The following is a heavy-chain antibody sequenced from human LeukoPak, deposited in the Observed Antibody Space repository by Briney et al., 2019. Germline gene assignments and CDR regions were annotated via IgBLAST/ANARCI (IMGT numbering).Heavy chain of an antibody. CDR3: ARDERPVGY. J-gene: IGHJ4*02. V-gene: IGHV3-7*01. Sequence: GGSLRLSCAASVFTFRSYWMSWARQAPGKGLEWLANINQDGSEKYYVDSVKGRFTISRDNAKNSVYLQMNSLRVEDTAVYYCARDERPVGYCGQGTLVTVSS. D-gene: IGHD1-1*01. CDR1: VFTFRSYW. CDR2: INQDGSEK.